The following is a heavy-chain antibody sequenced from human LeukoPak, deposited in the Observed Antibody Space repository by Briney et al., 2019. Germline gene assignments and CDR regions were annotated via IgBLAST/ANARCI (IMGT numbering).Heavy chain of an antibody. CDR2: LNHNGNVN. CDR3: ARGGGLDV. Sequence: PGGSLRLSCAASGFTFSSCWMNWARQAPGKGLEWVASLNHNGNVNYYVDSVKGRFTISRDNAKNSLYLQMSNLRAEDTAVYFCARGGGLDVWGQGATVTVSS. D-gene: IGHD3-16*01. V-gene: IGHV3-7*03. CDR1: GFTFSSCW. J-gene: IGHJ6*02.